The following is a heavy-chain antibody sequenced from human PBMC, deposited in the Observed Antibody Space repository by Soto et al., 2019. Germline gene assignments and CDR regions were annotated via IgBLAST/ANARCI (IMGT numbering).Heavy chain of an antibody. Sequence: QVQLVQSGAEVKKPGSSVKVSCKASGGTFSSYAISWVRQAPGQGLEWMGGIIPIFGTANYAQKFQGRFTITADESTSTAYMELSSLRSEDTAVYYCAREELMVYATITGSYDYWGQGTLVTVSS. CDR2: IIPIFGTA. V-gene: IGHV1-69*01. CDR3: AREELMVYATITGSYDY. D-gene: IGHD2-8*01. J-gene: IGHJ4*02. CDR1: GGTFSSYA.